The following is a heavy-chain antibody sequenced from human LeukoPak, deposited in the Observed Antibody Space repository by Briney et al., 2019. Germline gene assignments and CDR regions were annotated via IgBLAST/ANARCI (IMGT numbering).Heavy chain of an antibody. V-gene: IGHV3-30*03. CDR1: GFTFSSYG. CDR3: ARDLIFGVVIRHGCFDY. CDR2: ISYDGSNK. Sequence: GRSLRLSCAASGFTFSSYGMHWVRQAPGKGLEWVAVISYDGSNKYYADSVKGRFTISRDNSKNTLYLQMNSLRAEDTAVYYCARDLIFGVVIRHGCFDYWGQGTLVTVSS. D-gene: IGHD3-3*01. J-gene: IGHJ4*02.